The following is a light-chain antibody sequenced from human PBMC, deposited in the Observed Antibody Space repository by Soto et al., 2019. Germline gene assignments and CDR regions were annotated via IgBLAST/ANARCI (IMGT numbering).Light chain of an antibody. V-gene: IGKV3-15*01. CDR3: QQYNNWPYT. Sequence: EIVMTQSPATLSVSPGERATLSCRASQPVSSNFAWYRKKPGQAPTLVIYRASTRATGIPARFSGSGSGTEYTLTISSLQSEDFAVYYGQQYNNWPYTFGQGTKLEIK. CDR2: RAS. J-gene: IGKJ2*01. CDR1: QPVSSN.